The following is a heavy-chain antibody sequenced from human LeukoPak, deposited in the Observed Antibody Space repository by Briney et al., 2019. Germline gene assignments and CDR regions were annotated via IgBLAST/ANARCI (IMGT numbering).Heavy chain of an antibody. D-gene: IGHD6-13*01. CDR3: AKEGGSSWYYFDF. V-gene: IGHV3-23*01. CDR1: GITLSNYD. CDR2: ISGSGGST. Sequence: GGSLRLSCAASGITLSNYDMNWVRQAPGKGLEWVSAISGSGGSTYYAVSVKGRFTISRDNSKNTLYLQMNSLRAEDTAVYYCAKEGGSSWYYFDFWGQGTLVTVSS. J-gene: IGHJ4*02.